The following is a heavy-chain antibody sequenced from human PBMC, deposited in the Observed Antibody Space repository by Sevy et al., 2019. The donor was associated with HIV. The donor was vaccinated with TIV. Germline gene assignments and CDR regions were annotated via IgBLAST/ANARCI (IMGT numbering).Heavy chain of an antibody. CDR3: ARGRYCSGGSCYFDY. D-gene: IGHD2-15*01. J-gene: IGHJ4*02. CDR1: GLIFSGYW. Sequence: GGSLRLSCTASGLIFSGYWMSWVRQAPGKGLERVANIKPDGSGEYYVDSVKGRFTMSRDNAKNSVYLQMNSLRGEDTALFYCARGRYCSGGSCYFDYWGQGTLVTVSS. V-gene: IGHV3-7*01. CDR2: IKPDGSGE.